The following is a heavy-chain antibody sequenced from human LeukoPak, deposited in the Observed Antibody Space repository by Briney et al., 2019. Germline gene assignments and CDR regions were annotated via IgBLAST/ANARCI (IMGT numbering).Heavy chain of an antibody. D-gene: IGHD3-22*01. CDR2: INPNSGGT. Sequence: ASVKVSCKXSGYTFTGYYMHWVRQAPGQGLEWMGWINPNSGGTNYAQKFQGRVTMTRDTSISTAYMELSRLRSDDTAVYYCARDSSGYVSWFDPWGQGTLVTVSS. CDR1: GYTFTGYY. CDR3: ARDSSGYVSWFDP. J-gene: IGHJ5*02. V-gene: IGHV1-2*02.